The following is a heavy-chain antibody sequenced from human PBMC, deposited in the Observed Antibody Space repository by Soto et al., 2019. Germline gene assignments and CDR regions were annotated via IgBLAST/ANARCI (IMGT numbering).Heavy chain of an antibody. CDR2: INHSGST. CDR1: GGSFSGYY. V-gene: IGHV4-34*01. Sequence: QVQLQQWGAGLLKPSETLSLTCAVYGGSFSGYYWSWIRQPPGKGLEWIGEINHSGSTNYNPSLKSRVTLSVHTSKNQFSLKLSSVTAADTAVYYCASNVVAATGVDYWGQGTLVTVSS. CDR3: ASNVVAATGVDY. D-gene: IGHD2-15*01. J-gene: IGHJ4*02.